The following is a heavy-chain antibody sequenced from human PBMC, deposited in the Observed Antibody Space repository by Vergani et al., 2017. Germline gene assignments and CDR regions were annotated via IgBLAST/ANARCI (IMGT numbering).Heavy chain of an antibody. Sequence: QVQLQESGPGLVKPSQTLSLTCSVSGFSVSSTAFYWNWIRQPAGKGLEWIGRIYGSVNINYNPSLVSRVTISRDTSKNQFSLKVHSVTAADTAVYYYARGETRTDWLDSWGQGTLVIVSS. J-gene: IGHJ5*01. V-gene: IGHV4-61*02. D-gene: IGHD3/OR15-3a*01. CDR2: IYGSVNI. CDR1: GFSVSSTAFY. CDR3: ARGETRTDWLDS.